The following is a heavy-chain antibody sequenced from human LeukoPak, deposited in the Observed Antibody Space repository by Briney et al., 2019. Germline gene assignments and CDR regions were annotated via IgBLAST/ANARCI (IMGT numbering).Heavy chain of an antibody. V-gene: IGHV3-7*01. CDR1: GFTFSTYW. Sequence: PGGSLRLSCAASGFTFSTYWMHWVRHAPGKRLEWVPNIKQDGSEKYLVDSVKGRFTISRDNAKSSLYLQMNSLRAEDTAVYYCARAAYKTTGRFDIWGQGTMVTVSS. D-gene: IGHD4-11*01. CDR3: ARAAYKTTGRFDI. CDR2: IKQDGSEK. J-gene: IGHJ3*02.